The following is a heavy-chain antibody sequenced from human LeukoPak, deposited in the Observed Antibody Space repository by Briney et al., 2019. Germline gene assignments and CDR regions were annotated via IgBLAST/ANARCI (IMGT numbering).Heavy chain of an antibody. V-gene: IGHV4-59*12. CDR2: IFGSGST. Sequence: PSETLSLTSTVSGGSFTSYYWIWIRQPPGRGLELIGCIFGSGSTNYNPSLKSRLTISLDTSKNHFSLKLSSVTAADAAVYYCARGDYFDYWGQGTLVTVSS. CDR1: GGSFTSYY. CDR3: ARGDYFDY. J-gene: IGHJ4*02.